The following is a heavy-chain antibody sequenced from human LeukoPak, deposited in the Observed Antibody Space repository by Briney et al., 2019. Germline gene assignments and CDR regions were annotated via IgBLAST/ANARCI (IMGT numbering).Heavy chain of an antibody. V-gene: IGHV1-69*04. J-gene: IGHJ4*02. CDR2: IIPILGIA. CDR3: ARGRYNDYTGYYFDY. D-gene: IGHD3-3*01. CDR1: GGTFSSYA. Sequence: ASVKVSCKASGGTFSSYAISWVRQAPGQGLEWMGRIIPILGIANYAQKFQGRVTITADKSTSTAYMELSSLRSEDTAVYYCARGRYNDYTGYYFDYWGQGTLVTVSS.